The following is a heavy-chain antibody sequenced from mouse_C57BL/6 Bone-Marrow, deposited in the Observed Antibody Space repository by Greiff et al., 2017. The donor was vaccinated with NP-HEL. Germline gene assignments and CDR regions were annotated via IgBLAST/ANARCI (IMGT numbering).Heavy chain of an antibody. J-gene: IGHJ2*01. CDR3: ARDLLYGYDGGLDY. CDR1: GYTFTSYT. CDR2: INPSSGYT. Sequence: QVQLKQSGAELARPGASVKMSCKASGYTFTSYTMHWVKQRPGPGLEWIGYINPSSGYTKYNQKFKDKATLTADKSSSTAYMQLSSLTSEDSAVYYCARDLLYGYDGGLDYWGQGTTLTVSS. D-gene: IGHD2-2*01. V-gene: IGHV1-4*01.